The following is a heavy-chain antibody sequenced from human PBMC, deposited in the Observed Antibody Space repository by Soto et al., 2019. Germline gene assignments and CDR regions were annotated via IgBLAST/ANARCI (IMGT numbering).Heavy chain of an antibody. CDR3: ARISTRTIGVDY. V-gene: IGHV1-3*01. CDR1: GYIFSSYA. J-gene: IGHJ4*02. Sequence: QVQLVQSGAEVKKPGASVNVSCKASGYIFSSYALHWVRQAPGQRLEWMGWINAGNGYTKYSQKFQVRVTITCDTSASTAYMDLSSLRSDDTAVYYWARISTRTIGVDYWGQGTLVTVSS. CDR2: INAGNGYT. D-gene: IGHD1-1*01.